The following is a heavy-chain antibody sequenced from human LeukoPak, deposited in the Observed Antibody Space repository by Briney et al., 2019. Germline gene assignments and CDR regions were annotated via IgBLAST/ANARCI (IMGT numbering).Heavy chain of an antibody. Sequence: PGGSLRLSCAASGFTFSSCAMSWVRQAPGKGLEWVSAISGSGGSTYYADSVKGRFTISRDNSKNTLYLQMNSLRAEDTAVYYCAEYGDFVVVPAARHWGQGTLVTVSS. CDR3: AEYGDFVVVPAARH. D-gene: IGHD2-2*01. J-gene: IGHJ4*02. CDR2: ISGSGGST. CDR1: GFTFSSCA. V-gene: IGHV3-23*01.